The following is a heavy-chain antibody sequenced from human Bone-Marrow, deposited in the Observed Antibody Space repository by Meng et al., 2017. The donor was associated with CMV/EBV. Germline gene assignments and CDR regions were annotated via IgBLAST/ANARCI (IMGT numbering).Heavy chain of an antibody. J-gene: IGHJ3*02. CDR1: GFTFSTYS. CDR2: IRGSTNYI. V-gene: IGHV3-21*04. CDR3: ARDRGDAFDI. Sequence: GESLKISCKASGFTFSTYSMNWVRQAPGKGLEWVSCIRGSTNYIYYADSVKGRFTISRDNVKNSVYLQMNSVRSDDTAVYYCARDRGDAFDIWGQRTKVTVSS.